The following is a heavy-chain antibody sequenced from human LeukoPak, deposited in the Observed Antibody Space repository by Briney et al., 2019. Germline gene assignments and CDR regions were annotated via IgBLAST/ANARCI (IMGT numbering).Heavy chain of an antibody. CDR2: IIPILGIA. CDR3: ARFSSGTGVDV. CDR1: GGTFSSYT. V-gene: IGHV1-69*02. J-gene: IGHJ6*02. D-gene: IGHD6-19*01. Sequence: SVKVSCKASGGTFSSYTISWVRQAPGQGLEWMGRIIPILGIANYAQKFQGRVTITADKSTSTACMELSSLRSEDTAVYYCARFSSGTGVDVWGQGTTVTVSS.